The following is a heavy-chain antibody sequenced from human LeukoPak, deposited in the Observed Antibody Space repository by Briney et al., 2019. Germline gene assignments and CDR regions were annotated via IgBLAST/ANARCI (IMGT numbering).Heavy chain of an antibody. V-gene: IGHV3-23*01. J-gene: IGHJ4*02. CDR1: GFTFSSYA. CDR3: AKRGIVIRAVIIVGFHKEAYYFDD. D-gene: IGHD3-10*01. CDR2: ISGSAGGT. Sequence: RPGGSLRLSCAASGFTFSSYAMHWVRQAPGKGLEWVAGISGSAGGTIYAASVKGRFTISRDNPKNTLYLQMNSLRAEDTAVYFCAKRGIVIRAVIIVGFHKEAYYFDDWGQGALVTVSS.